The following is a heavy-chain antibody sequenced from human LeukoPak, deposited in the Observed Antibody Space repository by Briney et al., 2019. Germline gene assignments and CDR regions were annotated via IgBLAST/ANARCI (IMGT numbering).Heavy chain of an antibody. Sequence: ASVKVSCKAFGYTFTSNYMHWVRQAPGQGPEWMGVISPSGGSTTYAQKLQGRVTMTTDTSTSTAYMELRSLRSDDTAVYYCARGLAAGYSSSWKGEFDYWGQGTLVTVSS. J-gene: IGHJ4*02. V-gene: IGHV1-46*01. CDR2: ISPSGGST. D-gene: IGHD6-13*01. CDR1: GYTFTSNY. CDR3: ARGLAAGYSSSWKGEFDY.